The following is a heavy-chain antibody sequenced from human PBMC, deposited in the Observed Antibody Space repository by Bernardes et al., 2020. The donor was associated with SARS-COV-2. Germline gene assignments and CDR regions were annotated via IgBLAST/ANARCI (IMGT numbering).Heavy chain of an antibody. CDR1: GFTFDLYA. CDR2: ISWDSNSV. V-gene: IGHV3-9*01. D-gene: IGHD4-4*01. Sequence: GGSLRLSCEGSGFTFDLYAIHWVRQVPGKGLEWVSGISWDSNSVTYRDSVEGRFTIFRDNAKGSVYLQMNSLRAEDTALYYCTKDRTAMTTGGFDVWGQGTTVTVSS. CDR3: TKDRTAMTTGGFDV. J-gene: IGHJ6*02.